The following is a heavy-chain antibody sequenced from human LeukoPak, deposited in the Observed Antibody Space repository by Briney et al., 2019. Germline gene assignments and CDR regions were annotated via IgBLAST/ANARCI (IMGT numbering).Heavy chain of an antibody. V-gene: IGHV3-21*01. CDR2: ISSSSSYI. CDR3: ARGDRRRRYFDWFDDAFDI. Sequence: GGSLRLSCAASGFTFSSYSMNWVRQAPGKGLEWVSSISSSSSYIYYADSVEGRFTISRDNAKNSLYLQMNSLRAEDTAVYYCARGDRRRRYFDWFDDAFDIWGQGTMVTVSS. J-gene: IGHJ3*02. D-gene: IGHD3-9*01. CDR1: GFTFSSYS.